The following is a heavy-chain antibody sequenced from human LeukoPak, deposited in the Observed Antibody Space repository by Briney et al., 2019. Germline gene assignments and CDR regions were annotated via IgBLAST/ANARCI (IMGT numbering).Heavy chain of an antibody. D-gene: IGHD3-22*01. CDR3: ARPYYYDSRIDP. CDR1: GVSISSGDYY. J-gene: IGHJ5*02. V-gene: IGHV4-30-4*01. CDR2: MYYNGST. Sequence: SETLSLTCTVSGVSISSGDYYWSWIRQPPGKGLEWIGYMYYNGSTYYNPSLKSRVNISADTSKTQFSLKLSSVTAADTALYYCARPYYYDSRIDPWGQGTLVTVSS.